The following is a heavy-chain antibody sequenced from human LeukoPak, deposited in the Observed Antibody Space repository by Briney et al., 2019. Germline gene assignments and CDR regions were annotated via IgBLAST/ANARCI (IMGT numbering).Heavy chain of an antibody. D-gene: IGHD3-3*01. CDR2: IWYDGSNK. Sequence: GGSLRLSCAASGFTFSSYGMHWVRQAPGKGLEWVAVIWYDGSNKYYADSVKGRFTIPRDNSKNTLYLQMNSLRAEDTAVYYCAKGDYDYGGFDPWGQGTLVTVSS. V-gene: IGHV3-33*06. CDR1: GFTFSSYG. CDR3: AKGDYDYGGFDP. J-gene: IGHJ5*02.